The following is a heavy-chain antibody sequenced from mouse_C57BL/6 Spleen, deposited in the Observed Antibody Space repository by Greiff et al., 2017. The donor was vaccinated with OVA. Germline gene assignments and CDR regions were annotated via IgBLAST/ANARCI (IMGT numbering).Heavy chain of an antibody. CDR2: IDPSDSYT. CDR3: ARGGTGRVDY. V-gene: IGHV1-69*01. D-gene: IGHD4-1*01. CDR1: GYTFTSYW. Sequence: QVQLKESGAELVMPGASVKLSCKASGYTFTSYWMHWVKQRPGQGLEWIGEIDPSDSYTNYNQKFKGKSTLTVDKSSSTAYMQLSSLTSEDSAVYYCARGGTGRVDYWGQGTTLTVSS. J-gene: IGHJ2*01.